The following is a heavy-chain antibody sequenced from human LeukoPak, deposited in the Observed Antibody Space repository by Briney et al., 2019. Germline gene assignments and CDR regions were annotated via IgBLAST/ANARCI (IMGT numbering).Heavy chain of an antibody. J-gene: IGHJ4*02. CDR2: ISGSGGGT. D-gene: IGHD1-26*01. CDR3: AKDHGRYLNKYFGY. Sequence: GGSLRLSCAASGFTFSGYTMSWVRQAPEKGLEWVATISGSGGGTYYADSVRGRFTISRDDSENTLYLQMNSLRAEDTAVYYCAKDHGRYLNKYFGYWGQGNLVTVSS. V-gene: IGHV3-23*01. CDR1: GFTFSGYT.